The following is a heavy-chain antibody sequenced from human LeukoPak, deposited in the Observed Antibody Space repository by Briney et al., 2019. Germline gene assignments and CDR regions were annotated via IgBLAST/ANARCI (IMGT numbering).Heavy chain of an antibody. CDR2: ISSSGSTI. J-gene: IGHJ4*02. V-gene: IGHV3-11*01. CDR1: GFPFSDYY. D-gene: IGHD6-13*01. Sequence: GGSLRLSCAASGFPFSDYYMSWTRHAPGKGLERVSYISSSGSTIKYADSVKGRFTISRDNAKNSLYLQMNSLRAEDTAVYYCARYYSASSSSRFDYWGQGTLVTVSS. CDR3: ARYYSASSSSRFDY.